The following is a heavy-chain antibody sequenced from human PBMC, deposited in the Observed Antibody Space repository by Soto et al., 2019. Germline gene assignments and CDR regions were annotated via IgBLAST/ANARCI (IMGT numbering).Heavy chain of an antibody. J-gene: IGHJ6*02. Sequence: QVEVVQSGVEVKKPGASVKVSCKPSAYTLAGDGFTWVRQAPGQGLEWLGWINVHNGDRHYAQKFQDRISLTTDTSTRTVYLELRNLRSDDTAIYYCARRGNPLMDAWGQGTTVIVSS. CDR1: AYTLAGDG. CDR3: ARRGNPLMDA. V-gene: IGHV1-18*01. CDR2: INVHNGDR.